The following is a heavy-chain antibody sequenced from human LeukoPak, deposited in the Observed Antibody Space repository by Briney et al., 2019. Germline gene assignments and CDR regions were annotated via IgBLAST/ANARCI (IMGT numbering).Heavy chain of an antibody. J-gene: IGHJ4*02. D-gene: IGHD1-26*01. V-gene: IGHV3-9*01. CDR1: GFMFDDFA. CDR2: ISWNSGSI. Sequence: HPGRSLRLSCAASGFMFDDFAMHWVRQAPGKGLEWVSGISWNSGSIDYAVSVKGRFTISRDNAKNSLFLQMNSLRPEDTAFYYRAKGTGRYWTFFDTWDQGALVTVSS. CDR3: AKGTGRYWTFFDT.